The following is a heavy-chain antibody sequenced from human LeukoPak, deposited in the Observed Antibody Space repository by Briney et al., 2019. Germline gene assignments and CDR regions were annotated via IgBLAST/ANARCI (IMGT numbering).Heavy chain of an antibody. V-gene: IGHV3-23*01. CDR2: ISGSGGST. Sequence: GGSLRLSCAASGFTFSSYWMSWVRQAPGKGLEWVSAISGSGGSTYYADSVKGRFTISRDSAKNSLYLQMNSLRDEDTAVYYCARAGGDDDAFDIWGQGTMVTVSS. D-gene: IGHD2-21*02. CDR3: ARAGGDDDAFDI. J-gene: IGHJ3*02. CDR1: GFTFSSYW.